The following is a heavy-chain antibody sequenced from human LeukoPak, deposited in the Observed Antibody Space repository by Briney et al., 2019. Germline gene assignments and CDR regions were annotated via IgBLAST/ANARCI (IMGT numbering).Heavy chain of an antibody. CDR3: ARYGRSGSYFFFDY. D-gene: IGHD1-26*01. Sequence: SETLSLTCAVYGGSFSGYYWSWIRQPPGKGLEWIGYIYYSGSTNYNPSLKSRVTISVDTSKNQFSLKLSSVTAADTAVYYCARYGRSGSYFFFDYWGQGTLVTSPQ. CDR1: GGSFSGYY. J-gene: IGHJ4*02. CDR2: IYYSGST. V-gene: IGHV4-59*08.